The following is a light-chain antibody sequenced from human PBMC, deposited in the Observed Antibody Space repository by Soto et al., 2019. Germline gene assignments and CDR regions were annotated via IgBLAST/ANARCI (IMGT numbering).Light chain of an antibody. CDR3: QQYGSSPPT. V-gene: IGKV3-20*01. CDR1: RSVSNNY. J-gene: IGKJ1*01. Sequence: EIVLTQSPGTLSLSPGERATLSCRASRSVSNNYVAWYQRKPGQAPRLLIYGASSSATDNPRWFSGSGSGTDFTLTITRLEPEDFAVYYCQQYGSSPPTFGPGTKFESK. CDR2: GAS.